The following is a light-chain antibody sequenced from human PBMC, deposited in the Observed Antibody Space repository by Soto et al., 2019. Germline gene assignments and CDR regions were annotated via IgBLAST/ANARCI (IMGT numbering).Light chain of an antibody. CDR1: QSVSSK. CDR2: GAS. Sequence: EIVMTQSPATLSVSPGERATLSRRASQSVSSKLAWYQQKPGQAPRLLIYGASTRATGIPARFSGSGSGTEFTLTISSLQSEDFAVYYCLEYNNWHPITFGGGTKVEIK. J-gene: IGKJ4*01. V-gene: IGKV3-15*01. CDR3: LEYNNWHPIT.